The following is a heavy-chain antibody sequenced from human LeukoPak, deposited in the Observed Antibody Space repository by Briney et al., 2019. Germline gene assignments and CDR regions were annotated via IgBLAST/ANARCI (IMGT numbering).Heavy chain of an antibody. D-gene: IGHD3-10*01. CDR2: ISGSGGST. Sequence: GGSLRLSCAASGFTFGSFVMSWVRQAPGKGLEWVSGISGSGGSTYYADSVKGRFTISRDNSKNTLYLQMNSLRAEDTAVYYCAKSQLYYYGSGSYLYWGQGTLVTVSS. V-gene: IGHV3-23*01. J-gene: IGHJ4*02. CDR3: AKSQLYYYGSGSYLY. CDR1: GFTFGSFV.